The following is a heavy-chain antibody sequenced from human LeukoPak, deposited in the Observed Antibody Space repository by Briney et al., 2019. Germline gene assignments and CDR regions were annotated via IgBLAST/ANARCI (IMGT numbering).Heavy chain of an antibody. Sequence: SETLSLTCAVYGGSFSGYYWSWIRQPPGKGPEWIGEINHSGSTNYNPSLKSRVTISVDTSKNQFSLKLSSVTAADTAVYYCARVGYFDWQNIDYWGQGTLVTVSS. D-gene: IGHD3-9*01. CDR1: GGSFSGYY. V-gene: IGHV4-34*01. CDR2: INHSGST. CDR3: ARVGYFDWQNIDY. J-gene: IGHJ4*02.